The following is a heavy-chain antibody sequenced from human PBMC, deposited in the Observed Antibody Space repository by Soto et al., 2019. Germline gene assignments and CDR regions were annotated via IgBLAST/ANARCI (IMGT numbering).Heavy chain of an antibody. D-gene: IGHD2-15*01. CDR2: IYYSGST. J-gene: IGHJ5*02. Sequence: SETLSLTCTVSGGSVSSGSYYWSWIRQPPGEGLEWIAYIYYSGSTSYNPSLKSRVTISVDTSKSQFSLKLRSVTAADTAVYYCARAGYCSGGSCYPNWFDPWGQGTLVTVSS. CDR1: GGSVSSGSYY. CDR3: ARAGYCSGGSCYPNWFDP. V-gene: IGHV4-61*01.